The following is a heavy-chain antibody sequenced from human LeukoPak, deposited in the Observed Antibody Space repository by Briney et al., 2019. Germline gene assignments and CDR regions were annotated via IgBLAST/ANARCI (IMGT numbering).Heavy chain of an antibody. J-gene: IGHJ6*02. CDR3: ATRVYCGGDCYSSHGMDV. CDR1: GFTFSDYY. CDR2: INNSGITI. Sequence: GGSLRLSCAASGFTFSDYYMSWIRQAPGKGLEWVSYINNSGITIYYADSVKGRFTISRDNAKNSLYLQMNSLRPEDTAVYYCATRVYCGGDCYSSHGMDVWGPGTTVTVCS. V-gene: IGHV3-11*01. D-gene: IGHD2-21*02.